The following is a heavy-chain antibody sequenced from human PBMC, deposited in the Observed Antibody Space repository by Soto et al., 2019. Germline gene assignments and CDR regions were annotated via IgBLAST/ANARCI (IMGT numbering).Heavy chain of an antibody. V-gene: IGHV4-34*01. D-gene: IGHD3-9*01. Sequence: SETLSLTCAVYCGSFSGYYWSWIRQPPGKGLEWIGEINHSGSTNYNPSLKSRVTISVDTSKNQFSLKLSSVTAADTAVYYCARGRYYDILTGYYIGYFDYWGQGTLVTVSS. CDR1: CGSFSGYY. CDR2: INHSGST. J-gene: IGHJ4*02. CDR3: ARGRYYDILTGYYIGYFDY.